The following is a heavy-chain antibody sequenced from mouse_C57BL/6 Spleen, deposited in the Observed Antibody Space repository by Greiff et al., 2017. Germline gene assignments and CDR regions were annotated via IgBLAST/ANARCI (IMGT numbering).Heavy chain of an antibody. CDR1: GYTFTSYW. CDR2: IYPGSGST. CDR3: ARWDYYGSSYSYAMDY. V-gene: IGHV1-55*01. Sequence: QVQLQQPGAELVKPGASVKMSCKASGYTFTSYWITWVKQRPGQGLEWIGDIYPGSGSTNYNEKFKSKATLTVDTSSSTAYMQLSSLTSEDSAVYYCARWDYYGSSYSYAMDYWGQGTSVTVSS. J-gene: IGHJ4*01. D-gene: IGHD1-1*01.